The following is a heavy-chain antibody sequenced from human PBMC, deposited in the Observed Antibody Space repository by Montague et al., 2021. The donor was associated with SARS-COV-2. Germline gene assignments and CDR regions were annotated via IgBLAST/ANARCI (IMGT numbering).Heavy chain of an antibody. J-gene: IGHJ6*03. CDR3: AREVLGYCSGGSCSHHLGYYYYYYMDV. CDR1: GFTFSSYW. D-gene: IGHD2-15*01. Sequence: SLRLSCAASGFTFSSYWMSWVRQAPGKGLEWVANIKQDGSEKYYVDSVKGRFTISRDNAKNSLYLQMNSLRAEDTAVYYCAREVLGYCSGGSCSHHLGYYYYYYMDVWGKGTTVTASS. V-gene: IGHV3-7*05. CDR2: IKQDGSEK.